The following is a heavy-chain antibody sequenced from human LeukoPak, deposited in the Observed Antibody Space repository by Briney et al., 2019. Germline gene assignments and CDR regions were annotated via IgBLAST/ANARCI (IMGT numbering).Heavy chain of an antibody. CDR2: FDPEDGET. Sequence: ASVKVSCKVSGYTLTELSMHWVRQAPGKGLEWMGGFDPEDGETIYAQKFQGRVTMTEDTSTDTAYMELSSLRSEDMAVYYCASASTFCSSNGCPSGNYWGQGTLVTVSS. CDR1: GYTLTELS. D-gene: IGHD2-2*01. J-gene: IGHJ4*02. V-gene: IGHV1-24*01. CDR3: ASASTFCSSNGCPSGNY.